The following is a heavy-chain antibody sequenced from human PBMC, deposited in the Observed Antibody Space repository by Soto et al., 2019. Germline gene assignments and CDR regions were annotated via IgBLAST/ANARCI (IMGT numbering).Heavy chain of an antibody. CDR1: GGSFSGYH. V-gene: IGHV4-34*01. CDR3: VTAGAYSNYVL. Sequence: PXETLSLTCAVYGGSFSGYHWTWMRQPPGKGLEWSGGINHSGSTNSNPSLKSRVTMSVDTSKNQFSLTLSSVTAADTAVYYCVTAGAYSNYVLWGQGTLVTVSS. CDR2: INHSGST. J-gene: IGHJ1*01. D-gene: IGHD4-4*01.